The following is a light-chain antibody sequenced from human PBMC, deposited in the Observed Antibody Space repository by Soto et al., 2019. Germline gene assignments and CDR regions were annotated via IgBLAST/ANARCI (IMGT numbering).Light chain of an antibody. V-gene: IGKV3-15*01. CDR2: DAS. Sequence: EIVMTQSPATLSVSPGERATLSCRASQSVSSRLAWYQQKRGQAPRLLIYDASTRATGIPARFSGSGSGTEFNLTISSLQSEDFAIYYCQQYDSSPRTFGQGTKVDIK. CDR3: QQYDSSPRT. CDR1: QSVSSR. J-gene: IGKJ1*01.